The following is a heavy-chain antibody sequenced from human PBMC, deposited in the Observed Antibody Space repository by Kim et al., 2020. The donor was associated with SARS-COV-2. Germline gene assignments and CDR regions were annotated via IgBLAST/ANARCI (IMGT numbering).Heavy chain of an antibody. J-gene: IGHJ6*02. CDR1: GFTFSSYE. CDR2: ISSSGSTI. Sequence: GGSLRLSCAASGFTFSSYEMNWVRQAPGKGLEWVSYISSSGSTIYYADSVKGRFTISRDNAKNSLYLQMNSLRAEDTAVYYCARERVERLHELIVVKNYGMDVWGQGTTVTVSS. CDR3: ARERVERLHELIVVKNYGMDV. V-gene: IGHV3-48*03. D-gene: IGHD2-2*01.